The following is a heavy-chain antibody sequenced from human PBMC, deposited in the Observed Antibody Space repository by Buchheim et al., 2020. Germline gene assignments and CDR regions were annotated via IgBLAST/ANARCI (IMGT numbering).Heavy chain of an antibody. D-gene: IGHD2-2*01. CDR2: IRYDGSSK. Sequence: QVQLVESGGGVVQPGKSLRLSCAASEFTFRSYGTHWVRQAPGKGLEWVATIRYDGSSKYYADSVKGRFTVSRDNSKKTLFLQMHSLRLEDTAVYYCAREAPLSQDLVIVPAVTGYFDVWGRGTL. CDR3: AREAPLSQDLVIVPAVTGYFDV. CDR1: EFTFRSYG. V-gene: IGHV3-33*01. J-gene: IGHJ2*01.